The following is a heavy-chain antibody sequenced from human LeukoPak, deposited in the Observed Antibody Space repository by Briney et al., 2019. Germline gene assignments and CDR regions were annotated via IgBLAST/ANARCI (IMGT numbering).Heavy chain of an antibody. Sequence: PGGSLRLSCTASGFTFSSHWMTWVRQSPGKGLEWVANIKEDGSVRYYVDSVKGRFTISRDNTKNAPYLQMNSLRADDTAVYFCARDSTWLLDYWGQGTLITVSS. D-gene: IGHD6-19*01. CDR1: GFTFSSHW. CDR2: IKEDGSVR. CDR3: ARDSTWLLDY. J-gene: IGHJ4*02. V-gene: IGHV3-7*03.